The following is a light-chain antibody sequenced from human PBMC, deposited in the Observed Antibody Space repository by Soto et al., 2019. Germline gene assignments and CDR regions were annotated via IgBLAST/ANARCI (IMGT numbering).Light chain of an antibody. V-gene: IGLV2-8*01. Sequence: QSALTQPPSASGSPGQSVTISCTGTSSDVGGYNYVSWYQQHPGKAPKLMIYEVSKRPSGVPARFSVSKSGNTASLTVYGLQAEDEADYYCSSYAGSNNYVFGTGTKLTVL. J-gene: IGLJ1*01. CDR3: SSYAGSNNYV. CDR1: SSDVGGYNY. CDR2: EVS.